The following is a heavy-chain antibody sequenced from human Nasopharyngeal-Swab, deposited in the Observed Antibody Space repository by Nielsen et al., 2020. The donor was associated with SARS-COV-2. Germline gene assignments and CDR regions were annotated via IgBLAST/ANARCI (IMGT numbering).Heavy chain of an antibody. V-gene: IGHV3-15*07. Sequence: WIRQPPGKGLEWVGRMKSKTDGGTTDYAAPVKGRFTISRDDSKNTLYLQMNSLKTEDTAVYYCTTATAAAGTYYYDSSGYYYFDYWGQGTLVTVSS. J-gene: IGHJ4*02. CDR2: MKSKTDGGTT. CDR3: TTATAAAGTYYYDSSGYYYFDY. D-gene: IGHD3-22*01.